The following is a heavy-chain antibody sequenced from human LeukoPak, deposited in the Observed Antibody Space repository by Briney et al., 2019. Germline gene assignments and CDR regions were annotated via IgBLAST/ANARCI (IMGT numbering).Heavy chain of an antibody. CDR1: GFTFSSYW. J-gene: IGHJ4*02. D-gene: IGHD3-22*01. Sequence: GGSLRLSCAASGFTFSSYWMSWVRQAPGKGLEWVANIKQDGSEKYYVDSVKGRFTISRDNAKNSLYLQMNSLRAEDTAVYYCAKGARYDSSGYHPSFFDYWGQGTLVTVSS. V-gene: IGHV3-7*03. CDR3: AKGARYDSSGYHPSFFDY. CDR2: IKQDGSEK.